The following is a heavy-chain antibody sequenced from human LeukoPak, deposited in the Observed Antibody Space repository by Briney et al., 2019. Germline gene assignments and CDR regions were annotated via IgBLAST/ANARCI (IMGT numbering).Heavy chain of an antibody. V-gene: IGHV4-59*01. J-gene: IGHJ4*02. CDR3: ARLLIAMTDY. CDR1: GGSISSYY. D-gene: IGHD5-18*01. Sequence: SETLSLTCTVSGGSISSYYWSWIRQPPGKGLEWIGYIYYSGSTNYNPSLKSRVTISVDTSKNQFSLKLSSVTAADTAVYYCARLLIAMTDYWGQGTLVTVSS. CDR2: IYYSGST.